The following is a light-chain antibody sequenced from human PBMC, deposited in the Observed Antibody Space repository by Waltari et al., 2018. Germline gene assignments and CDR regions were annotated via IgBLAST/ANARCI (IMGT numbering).Light chain of an antibody. J-gene: IGKJ1*01. CDR3: QQYGSSPPT. V-gene: IGKV3-20*01. Sequence: IVLTQSPGTLSLSPGDRATPSCRASPCVSSSYLAWYQQKPGQAPRLLIYGASSRATGIPDRVSGSGSGTDFTLTISRLEPEDFAVYYCQQYGSSPPTFGQGTKVEIK. CDR1: PCVSSSY. CDR2: GAS.